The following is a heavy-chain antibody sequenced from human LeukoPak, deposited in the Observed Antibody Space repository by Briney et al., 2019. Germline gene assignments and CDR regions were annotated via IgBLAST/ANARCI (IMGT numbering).Heavy chain of an antibody. D-gene: IGHD6-13*01. J-gene: IGHJ6*02. V-gene: IGHV3-7*01. CDR2: MKQDGTEK. Sequence: GGSLRLSCAASGFNFSTNWMSWVRQAPGKGLEWVASMKQDGTEKHFVDSVRGRFTISRDNAKNSLYLQMNSLRAGDTAVYYCARHSSGLVSIAAAKRYYGMDVWGQGTTVTVSS. CDR1: GFNFSTNW. CDR3: ARHSSGLVSIAAAKRYYGMDV.